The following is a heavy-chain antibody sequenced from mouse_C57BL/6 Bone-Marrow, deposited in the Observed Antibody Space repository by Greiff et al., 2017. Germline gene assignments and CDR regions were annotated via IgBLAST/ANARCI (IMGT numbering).Heavy chain of an antibody. V-gene: IGHV5-9*01. CDR1: GFTFSSYT. D-gene: IGHD2-4*01. Sequence: EVHLVESGGGLVKPGGSLKLSCAASGFTFSSYTMSWVRQTPEKRLEWVATISGGGGNTYYPDRVKGRFTISRDNAKNTLYLQMSSLRSEDTALYYCARHDYDGAYWGQGTLVTVSA. J-gene: IGHJ3*01. CDR2: ISGGGGNT. CDR3: ARHDYDGAY.